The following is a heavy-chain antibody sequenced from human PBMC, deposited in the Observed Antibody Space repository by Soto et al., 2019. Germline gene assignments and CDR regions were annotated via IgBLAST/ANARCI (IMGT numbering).Heavy chain of an antibody. CDR1: CDSITRNNW. CDR3: ARDFPIVPNGPGDY. J-gene: IGHJ4*02. V-gene: IGHV4-4*02. D-gene: IGHD2-2*01. CDR2: IYHSGST. Sequence: PSETLSLTCAVSCDSITRNNWWSWVRQPPGKGLEWIVEIYHSGSTNYNPSLKSRVTISVDKSKNQFSLKLGSVTAADTAVYYCARDFPIVPNGPGDYWGQGTLVTVSS.